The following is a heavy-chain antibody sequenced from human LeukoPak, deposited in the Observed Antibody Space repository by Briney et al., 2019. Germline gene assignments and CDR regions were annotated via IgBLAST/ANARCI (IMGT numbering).Heavy chain of an antibody. D-gene: IGHD3-10*01. Sequence: SPSETLSLTCTASGGSISSGSDYWSWIRQPAGKGLEWIGRIYTSGSTNYNPSLKSRVTISVDTSKNQFSLKLSSVTAADTAVYYCARAIRDFRGAATAYYYFYYMDVWGKGTTVTVSS. J-gene: IGHJ6*03. CDR2: IYTSGST. CDR1: GGSISSGSDY. CDR3: ARAIRDFRGAATAYYYFYYMDV. V-gene: IGHV4-61*02.